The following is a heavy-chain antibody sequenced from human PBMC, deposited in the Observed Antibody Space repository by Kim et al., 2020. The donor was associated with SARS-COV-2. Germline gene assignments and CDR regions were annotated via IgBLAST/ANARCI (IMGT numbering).Heavy chain of an antibody. CDR3: ARGRGGSYLFDY. J-gene: IGHJ4*02. D-gene: IGHD1-26*01. V-gene: IGHV4-34*01. Sequence: NDNPSLKSRVTISVDTSKNQFSLKLSSVTAADTAVYYCARGRGGSYLFDYWGQGTLVTVSS.